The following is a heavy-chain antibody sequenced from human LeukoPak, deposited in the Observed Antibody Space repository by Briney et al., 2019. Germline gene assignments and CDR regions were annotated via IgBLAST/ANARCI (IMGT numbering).Heavy chain of an antibody. J-gene: IGHJ6*03. CDR1: GYTFTSYG. CDR2: ISAYNGNT. CDR3: ARVPIRFFFYMDV. V-gene: IGHV1-18*01. Sequence: ASVKVSCKASGYTFTSYGISWVRQAPGQGLEWTGWISAYNGNTNYAQKLQGRVTMTTDTSTSTAYMKLRSLRSDDTAVYYCARVPIRFFFYMDVWGKGTTVTVSS. D-gene: IGHD2-21*01.